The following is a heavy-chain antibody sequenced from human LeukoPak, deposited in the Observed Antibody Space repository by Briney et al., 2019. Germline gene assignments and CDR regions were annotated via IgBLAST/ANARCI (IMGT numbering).Heavy chain of an antibody. Sequence: GGSLRLSCAASGFTFDDYTMYWVRQAPGKGLEWVSLISWDGGSTYYADSVKGRFTISRDNSKNSLYLQMNSLRTEDSALYYCANDGGSGSSWISDNWVRGTLVTVSS. J-gene: IGHJ4*02. V-gene: IGHV3-43*01. CDR1: GFTFDDYT. CDR3: ANDGGSGSSWISDN. D-gene: IGHD6-13*01. CDR2: ISWDGGST.